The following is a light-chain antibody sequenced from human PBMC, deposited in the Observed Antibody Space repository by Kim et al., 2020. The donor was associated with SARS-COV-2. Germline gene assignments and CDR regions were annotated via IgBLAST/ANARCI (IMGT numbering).Light chain of an antibody. CDR1: SSDVGGYNY. CDR3: SSYTSSSTYV. CDR2: DVS. J-gene: IGLJ1*01. V-gene: IGLV2-14*03. Sequence: QSALTQPASVSGSPGQSITISCTGTSSDVGGYNYVSWYQQHPGKVPKLIIYDVSNRPSGVSNRFSVSKSGNTASLTISGLQAEDEADYYCSSYTSSSTYVFGTGTKVTVL.